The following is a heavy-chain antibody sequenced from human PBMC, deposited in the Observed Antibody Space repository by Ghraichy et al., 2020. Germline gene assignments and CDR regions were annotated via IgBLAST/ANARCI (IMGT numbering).Heavy chain of an antibody. CDR2: IYYTGST. D-gene: IGHD4-11*01. CDR1: GGSISSSSYY. CDR3: ARPDSLALYSMDV. V-gene: IGHV4-39*01. Sequence: SETLSLTCTVSGGSISSSSYYWAWIRQPPGKGLEWIGSIYYTGSTYYNPSLKSRVTISKDTSKNQFSLKLNSVTAADTAVYYCARPDSLALYSMDVWGQGTTGTVSS. J-gene: IGHJ6*02.